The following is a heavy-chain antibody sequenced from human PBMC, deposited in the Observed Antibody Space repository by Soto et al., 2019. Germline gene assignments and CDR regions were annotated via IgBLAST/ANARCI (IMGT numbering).Heavy chain of an antibody. D-gene: IGHD2-15*01. CDR1: GYSFTSYW. CDR3: AKTSVVLAATSSDYYYYGRYV. CDR2: IYPGDSDT. V-gene: IGHV5-51*01. Sequence: GESLKISCKGSGYSFTSYWIGWVRQMPGKGLEWMGIIYPGDSDTSYSPSFQGQVTISADKSISTAYLQWSSLKASDTAMYYGAKTSVVLAATSSDYYYYGRYVWDQGTRVTVTS. J-gene: IGHJ6*02.